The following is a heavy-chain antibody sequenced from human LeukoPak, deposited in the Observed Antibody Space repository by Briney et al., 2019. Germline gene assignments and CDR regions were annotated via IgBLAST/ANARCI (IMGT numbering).Heavy chain of an antibody. CDR1: GYSISSGYY. J-gene: IGHJ4*02. Sequence: SETLSLTRSVSGYSISSGYYWGWIRQPPGKGLEWIGSIYHSGSTYYNPSLKSRVTISADTSKNQFSLKLSSVTAADTAVYYCARISVVPAAMGYWGQGTLVTVSS. CDR2: IYHSGST. CDR3: ARISVVPAAMGY. V-gene: IGHV4-38-2*02. D-gene: IGHD2-2*01.